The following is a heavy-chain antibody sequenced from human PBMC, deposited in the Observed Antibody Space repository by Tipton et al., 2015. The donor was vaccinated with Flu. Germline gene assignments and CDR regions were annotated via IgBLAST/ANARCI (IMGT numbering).Heavy chain of an antibody. J-gene: IGHJ4*02. CDR2: VFSDNATT. Sequence: GSLRLSCAASGFRFGDHYMHWVRQAPGKGLFWVSMVFSDNATTHYADSVKGRFTISRDNAKNTLYLQMHSLSAEDTAIYYCARGYCGGESCLDYWGQGTLVTVSS. CDR3: ARGYCGGESCLDY. V-gene: IGHV3-74*01. D-gene: IGHD2-15*01. CDR1: GFRFGDHY.